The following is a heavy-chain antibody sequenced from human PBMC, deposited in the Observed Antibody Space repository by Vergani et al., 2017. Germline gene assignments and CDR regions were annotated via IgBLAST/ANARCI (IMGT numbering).Heavy chain of an antibody. CDR3: ARDAGVLDYYYMDV. CDR2: ISYDGSNK. D-gene: IGHD3-3*01. Sequence: QVQLVESGGGLVKPGGSLRLSCAASGFTFSSYGMHWVRQAPGKGLEWVAVISYDGSNKYYADSVKGRFTISRDNSKNTLYLQMNSLRAEDTAVYYCARDAGVLDYYYMDVWGKGTTVTVSS. J-gene: IGHJ6*03. V-gene: IGHV3-30*03. CDR1: GFTFSSYG.